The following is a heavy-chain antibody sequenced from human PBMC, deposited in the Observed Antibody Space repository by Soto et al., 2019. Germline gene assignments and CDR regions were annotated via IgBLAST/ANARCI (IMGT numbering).Heavy chain of an antibody. CDR2: IYYSGST. V-gene: IGHV4-31*03. D-gene: IGHD6-19*01. J-gene: IGHJ4*02. CDR3: ATWGTVAGFDY. Sequence: PSETLSLTCTVSGGSISSGGYYWSWIRQHPGKGLEWIGYIYYSGSTYYNPSLKSRVTISVDTSKNQFSLKLSSVTAADTAVYYCATWGTVAGFDYWGQGTLVTVSS. CDR1: GGSISSGGYY.